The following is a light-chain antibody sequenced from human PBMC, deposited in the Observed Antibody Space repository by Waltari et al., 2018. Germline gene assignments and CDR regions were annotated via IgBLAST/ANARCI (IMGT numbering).Light chain of an antibody. CDR3: QQVNSYPFT. CDR2: AGS. V-gene: IGKV1-9*01. J-gene: IGKJ3*01. Sequence: IQLPQSPSSLSASVGDRVTITCRASQGISSYLAWYQQKPGKAPKLLIYAGSTLLNGVPSRFSVGGFGTDFTLTISSLQPEDFATYYCQQVNSYPFTFGPGTTVDIK. CDR1: QGISSY.